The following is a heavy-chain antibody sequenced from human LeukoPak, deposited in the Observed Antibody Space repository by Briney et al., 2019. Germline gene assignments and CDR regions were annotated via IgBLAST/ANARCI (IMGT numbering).Heavy chain of an antibody. CDR1: GFTFSTYG. CDR2: ISYDGSNQ. D-gene: IGHD2-8*01. J-gene: IGHJ6*02. Sequence: GGSLRLSCAASGFTFSTYGMQWVRQAPGKGLEWVALISYDGSNQYYADPVKGRFTISRDNSKNTLSLQMNGLRTEDSAVYYCAKANASFFGMEVWGQGTTVTVSS. V-gene: IGHV3-30*18. CDR3: AKANASFFGMEV.